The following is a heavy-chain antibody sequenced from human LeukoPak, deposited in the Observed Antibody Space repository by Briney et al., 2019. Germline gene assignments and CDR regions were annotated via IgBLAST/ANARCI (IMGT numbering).Heavy chain of an antibody. Sequence: PGGSLRLSCVASGFDFSAFGMHWVRQAPGKGLGWLTFIRHHGNSIWYADSVRGRFTTSRDNSKNTLYLEMNSLGTEDTALYYCANGYCIGGTCCPFDSWGRGILVTVSS. CDR2: IRHHGNSI. D-gene: IGHD2-15*01. V-gene: IGHV3-30*02. CDR3: ANGYCIGGTCCPFDS. CDR1: GFDFSAFG. J-gene: IGHJ4*02.